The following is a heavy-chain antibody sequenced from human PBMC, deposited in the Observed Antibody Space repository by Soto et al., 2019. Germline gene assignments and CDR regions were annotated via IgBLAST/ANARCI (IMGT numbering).Heavy chain of an antibody. CDR2: ISYDGSNK. V-gene: IGHV3-30-3*01. D-gene: IGHD2-15*01. CDR1: GFTFSSYA. Sequence: QVQLVESGGGVVQPGRSLRLSCAASGFTFSSYAMHLVRQAPGKGLVWVAVISYDGSNKYYADSVKGRFTISRDNSKVTVYVQSGSLRAADTAVYDCESMASFYGCGGSCDPTYGMDVWGQGTTVTVAS. CDR3: ESMASFYGCGGSCDPTYGMDV. J-gene: IGHJ6*02.